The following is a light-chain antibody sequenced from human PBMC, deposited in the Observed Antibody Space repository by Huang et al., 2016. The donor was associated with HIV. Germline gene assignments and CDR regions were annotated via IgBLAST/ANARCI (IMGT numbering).Light chain of an antibody. Sequence: EIVMTQSPATLSVSPGERATLSCRASQSVSSNLAWYQHKPGQAPRLLIYGTATRANGIPARFSGSGSGTEFTLTISSLQSEDFAVYYGQQYNNWPRTFGQGTKVEIK. J-gene: IGKJ1*01. CDR2: GTA. CDR3: QQYNNWPRT. CDR1: QSVSSN. V-gene: IGKV3-15*01.